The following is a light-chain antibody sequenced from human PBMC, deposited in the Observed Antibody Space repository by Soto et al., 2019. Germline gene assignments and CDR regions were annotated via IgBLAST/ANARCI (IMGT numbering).Light chain of an antibody. CDR1: QSISGC. V-gene: IGKV1-5*01. CDR3: QQYNSYSYT. Sequence: DIQMTQSPSTLSASVGDRVTITCRASQSISGCLAGQEQKPGKAPTLLIFDGASLESGVPSRFCGSGSGREFFLTISSLQPDDFATYYCQQYNSYSYTFGQGT. J-gene: IGKJ2*01. CDR2: DGA.